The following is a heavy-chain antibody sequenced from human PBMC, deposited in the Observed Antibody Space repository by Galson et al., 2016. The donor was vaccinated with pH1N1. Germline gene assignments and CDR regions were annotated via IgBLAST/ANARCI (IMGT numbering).Heavy chain of an antibody. Sequence: ETLSLTCTVSGGSISSSSYYWGWIRQPPGKGLEWIGSIYYSGSTYYNPSLKSRVTISVDTSRNQFSLKLSSVTAADTAVYYCARLARGERLFYFDYWGQGTLVTSPQ. J-gene: IGHJ4*02. CDR3: ARLARGERLFYFDY. CDR2: IYYSGST. CDR1: GGSISSSSYY. V-gene: IGHV4-39*01. D-gene: IGHD1-26*01.